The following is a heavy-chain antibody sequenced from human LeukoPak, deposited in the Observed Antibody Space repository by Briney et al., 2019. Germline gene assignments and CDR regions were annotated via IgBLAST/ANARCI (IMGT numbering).Heavy chain of an antibody. Sequence: GGSLRLSCAASGFTFSSYWMNWARQAPGKGLEWVASIKQDGSEKYYVDSVKGRFTIFRDNAKDSLYLQMNSLRVEDTAVYYCARDGPAAGLYFDYWGQGTLVTVSS. V-gene: IGHV3-7*03. CDR3: ARDGPAAGLYFDY. J-gene: IGHJ4*02. CDR1: GFTFSSYW. CDR2: IKQDGSEK. D-gene: IGHD6-13*01.